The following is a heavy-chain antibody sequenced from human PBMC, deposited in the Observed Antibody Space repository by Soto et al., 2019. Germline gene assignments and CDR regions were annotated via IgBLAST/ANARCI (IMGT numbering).Heavy chain of an antibody. D-gene: IGHD6-13*01. V-gene: IGHV4-4*07. CDR3: ARGSSRWDY. J-gene: IGHJ4*02. CDR2: IYSGGRI. Sequence: SETLSLTCTVSGGSISSFYWSWIRQPAGKGLEWIGRIYSGGRINYNPSLKSRVTMSVDTSKNQFSLRLSSVTAADTAMYYCARGSSRWDYWGQGTLVTVSS. CDR1: GGSISSFY.